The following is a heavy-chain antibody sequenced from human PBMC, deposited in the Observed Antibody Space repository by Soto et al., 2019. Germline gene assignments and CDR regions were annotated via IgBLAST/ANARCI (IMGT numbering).Heavy chain of an antibody. D-gene: IGHD6-25*01. CDR2: IYFTGNT. J-gene: IGHJ5*02. CDR3: AGQTFTIAAASYGRSNWFDP. Sequence: SETLSLTCSASGGSITSSSHFWGWVRQPPGKGLEWSGTIYFTGNTYYTPSLKSRLTMSIDTSKNEFSLSLNSVTAADTAVYYCAGQTFTIAAASYGRSNWFDPWGPGTLVTVSS. CDR1: GGSITSSSHF. V-gene: IGHV4-39*01.